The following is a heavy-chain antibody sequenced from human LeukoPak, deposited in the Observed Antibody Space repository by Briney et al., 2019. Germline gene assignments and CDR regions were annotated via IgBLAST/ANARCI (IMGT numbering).Heavy chain of an antibody. CDR3: ARVPVPYATYYMDG. CDR1: GGTISLYY. J-gene: IGHJ6*03. V-gene: IGHV4-4*07. Sequence: PSETLSLTCTASGGTISLYYWSWIRQPAGKGLEWIGRIYTGGSTNYNPSLKSRVTMSVDTSKNQFSLKLSSVTAADTAVYYCARVPVPYATYYMDGWGKGTTVTVSS. CDR2: IYTGGST. D-gene: IGHD2-8*01.